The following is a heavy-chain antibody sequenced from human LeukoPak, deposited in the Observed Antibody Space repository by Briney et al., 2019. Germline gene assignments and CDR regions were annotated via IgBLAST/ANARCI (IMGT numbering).Heavy chain of an antibody. V-gene: IGHV3-23*01. D-gene: IGHD3-3*02. CDR2: ISDRGDNT. CDR1: GFTFSAYG. J-gene: IGHJ4*02. Sequence: GGSLRLSCAASGFTFSAYGMTWARQAPGKGLEWVSHISDRGDNTYYADSVKGRFTISRDNSNNTVYLQMNSLRAEDTAVYYCARAPSNAHFDYWGQGTLVTVSS. CDR3: ARAPSNAHFDY.